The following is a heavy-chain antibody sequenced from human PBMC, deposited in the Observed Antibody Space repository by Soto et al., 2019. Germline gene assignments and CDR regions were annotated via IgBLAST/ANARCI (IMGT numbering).Heavy chain of an antibody. CDR2: ISTSGTSA. CDR1: GFTFSGFY. CDR3: ASDRGAVTGQYFDY. D-gene: IGHD6-19*01. V-gene: IGHV3-11*05. J-gene: IGHJ4*02. Sequence: QVQLEESGGGLVKPGGSLRLSCAASGFTFSGFYMSWIRQAPGKGLEYISFISTSGTSANYADSVKGRFIISRDNAKNSLDLQMDCLRADDTAVYYCASDRGAVTGQYFDYWGQGTLVTVSS.